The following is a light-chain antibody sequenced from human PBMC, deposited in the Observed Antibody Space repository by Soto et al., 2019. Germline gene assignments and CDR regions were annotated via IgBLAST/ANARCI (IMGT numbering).Light chain of an antibody. CDR3: QRYNNWPPWT. CDR1: QIVGRN. Sequence: DIVMTQSPATLSVSPGETATLSCRASQIVGRNVAWYQQKPGQAPRLLIYGASTRATGIPDRFSGSGSGTYFTLTIISLQSEDFAVYYCQRYNNWPPWTFGQGTKVDIK. CDR2: GAS. J-gene: IGKJ1*01. V-gene: IGKV3-15*01.